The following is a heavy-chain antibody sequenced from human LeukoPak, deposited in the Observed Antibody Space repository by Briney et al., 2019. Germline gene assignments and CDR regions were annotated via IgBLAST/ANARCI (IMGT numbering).Heavy chain of an antibody. D-gene: IGHD6-13*01. J-gene: IGHJ4*02. CDR2: IYYSGST. CDR1: GGSISSYY. V-gene: IGHV4-59*01. CDR3: ARGVYIAAAQYAY. Sequence: SETLSLTCTASGGSISSYYWSWIRQPPGKGLEWIGYIYYSGSTNYNPSLKSRVTISVDTSKNQFSLKLSSVTAADTAVYYCARGVYIAAAQYAYWGQGTLVTVSS.